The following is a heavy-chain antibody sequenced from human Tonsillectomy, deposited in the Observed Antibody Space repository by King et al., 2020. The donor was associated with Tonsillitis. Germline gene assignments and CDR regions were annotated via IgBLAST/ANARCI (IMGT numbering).Heavy chain of an antibody. Sequence: QLQESGPGLVKPSQTLSLTCTVSGGSISSGDYYWSWIRQPPGQGLEWIGYIYYSGSTYYNPSLKSRVTISVDTSKNQFSLKLSSVTAADTAVYYCAGAYDSSGYFLINWYFDLWGRGTLVTVSS. CDR3: AGAYDSSGYFLINWYFDL. CDR2: IYYSGST. CDR1: GGSISSGDYY. V-gene: IGHV4-30-4*01. D-gene: IGHD3-22*01. J-gene: IGHJ2*01.